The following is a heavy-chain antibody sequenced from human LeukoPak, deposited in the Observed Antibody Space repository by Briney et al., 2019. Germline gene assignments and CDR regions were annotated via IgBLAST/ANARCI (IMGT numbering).Heavy chain of an antibody. J-gene: IGHJ4*02. D-gene: IGHD3-22*01. CDR2: IYYSGST. Sequence: SETLSLTCTVSGGSISSYYWSWIRQPPGKGLEWIGYIYYSGSTNYNPSLKSRVTISVDTSKNQFSLKLSSVTAADTAVYYCARGDTMIGDLDYWGQGTLVTVSS. CDR1: GGSISSYY. CDR3: ARGDTMIGDLDY. V-gene: IGHV4-59*01.